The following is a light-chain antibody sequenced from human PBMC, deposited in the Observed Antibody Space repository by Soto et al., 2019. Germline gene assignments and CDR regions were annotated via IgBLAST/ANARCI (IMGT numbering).Light chain of an antibody. J-gene: IGLJ2*01. CDR2: DNN. Sequence: QSVLTQPPSASGTPGQRVTFSCSGSSSNIGINTVTWYQRLPGTAPKLLIYDNNQRPSGVPDRFSGSKSGTSASLAISGLQSDDEADYYCAAWDDTLNAVVFGGGTKLTVL. V-gene: IGLV1-44*01. CDR3: AAWDDTLNAVV. CDR1: SSNIGINT.